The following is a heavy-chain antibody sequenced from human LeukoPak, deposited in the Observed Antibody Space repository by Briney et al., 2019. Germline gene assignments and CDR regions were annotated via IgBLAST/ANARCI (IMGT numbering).Heavy chain of an antibody. Sequence: PSETLSLTCTVSGGSISSYYWNWIRQPAGKGLEWIGRIYSSGNTNYNASLKSRVTISVDTSKNQFSLKLSSVTAADTAVYYCARLSQWLAKAYYYYYYMDVWGKGTTVTVSS. CDR2: IYSSGNT. D-gene: IGHD6-19*01. J-gene: IGHJ6*03. CDR1: GGSISSYY. V-gene: IGHV4-4*07. CDR3: ARLSQWLAKAYYYYYYMDV.